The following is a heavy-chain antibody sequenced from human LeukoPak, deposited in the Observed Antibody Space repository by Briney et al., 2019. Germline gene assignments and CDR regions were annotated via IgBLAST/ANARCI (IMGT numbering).Heavy chain of an antibody. CDR2: INPNSGGT. CDR3: ARELVVVAATSFDP. J-gene: IGHJ5*02. Sequence: ASVKVSCKASGYTFTGYYMHWVRQAPGQGLEWMGWINPNSGGTNYAQKFQGRVTMTRDTFISTAYMELSRLRSDDTAVYYCARELVVVAATSFDPWGQGTLVTVSS. D-gene: IGHD2-15*01. V-gene: IGHV1-2*02. CDR1: GYTFTGYY.